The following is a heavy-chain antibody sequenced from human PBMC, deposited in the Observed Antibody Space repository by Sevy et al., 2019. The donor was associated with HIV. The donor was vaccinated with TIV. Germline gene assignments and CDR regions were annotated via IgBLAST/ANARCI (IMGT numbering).Heavy chain of an antibody. V-gene: IGHV3-53*01. D-gene: IGHD5-12*01. CDR3: ARETVDGYNL. CDR1: GFTVSNNY. J-gene: IGHJ4*02. CDR2: VYAGGNT. Sequence: GGSLRLSCAASGFTVSNNYISWVRRAPDKGLEWVSAVYAGGNTYFANSVKGRFTVSRDNSKNTVYLQMNSLRAEDTAKYYCARETVDGYNLWGQGTLVTVSS.